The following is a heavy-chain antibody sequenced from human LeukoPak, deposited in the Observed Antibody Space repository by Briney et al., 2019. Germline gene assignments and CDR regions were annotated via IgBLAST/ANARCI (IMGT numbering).Heavy chain of an antibody. Sequence: TGGSLRLSCAASGFTFSSYAMSCVRQAPGRGLEWVSVISESGDVTHYADAMKGRFTISRDNAKNTLNLQMNSLRAEDTAIYYCARDSSHYLGSSDYWGQGTLVTVSS. CDR2: ISESGDVT. CDR1: GFTFSSYA. CDR3: ARDSSHYLGSSDY. J-gene: IGHJ4*02. D-gene: IGHD6-6*01. V-gene: IGHV3-23*01.